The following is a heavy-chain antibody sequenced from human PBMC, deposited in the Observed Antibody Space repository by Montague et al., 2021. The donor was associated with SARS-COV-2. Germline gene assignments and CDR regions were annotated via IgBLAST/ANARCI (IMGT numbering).Heavy chain of an antibody. D-gene: IGHD2-21*01. Sequence: SETLSLTCIVSDDSISSSSYYWGWIRQPPGKGLEYIGSIYYSGSAXYNPSLKSRVTISIDTSKNQFSLKLNSVTAADTAVYYCARDIPPQNSDRGGAFDYWGQGTLVTVSS. CDR1: DDSISSSSYY. CDR2: IYYSGSA. CDR3: ARDIPPQNSDRGGAFDY. J-gene: IGHJ4*02. V-gene: IGHV4-39*07.